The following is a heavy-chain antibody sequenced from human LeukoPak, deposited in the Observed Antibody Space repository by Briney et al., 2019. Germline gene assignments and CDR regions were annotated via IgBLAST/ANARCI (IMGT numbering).Heavy chain of an antibody. CDR3: AKTRITMVRGVMRDYYFDY. CDR1: GFTFSSYA. D-gene: IGHD3-10*01. J-gene: IGHJ4*02. V-gene: IGHV3-23*01. CDR2: ISGSGGST. Sequence: GGSLRLSCAASGFTFSSYAMSWVRQAPGKGLEWVSAISGSGGSTYYAGSVKGRFTISRDNSKNTLYLQMNSLRAEDTAVYYRAKTRITMVRGVMRDYYFDYWGQGTLVTVSS.